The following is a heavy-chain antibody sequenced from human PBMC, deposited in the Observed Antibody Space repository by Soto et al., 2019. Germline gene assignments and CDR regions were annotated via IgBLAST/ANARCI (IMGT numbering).Heavy chain of an antibody. CDR3: ARDGSYHYFDY. CDR2: IYYTGRT. J-gene: IGHJ4*02. D-gene: IGHD1-26*01. V-gene: IGHV4-31*03. Sequence: QVQLQESGPGLVKPSQTLSLACTVSDGSVSRGGYYWSWLRQSPGKGLEWIGTIYYTGRTSYNPSLKSRVTISLETSKRQFTLSLASVSAADTALYYCARDGSYHYFDYWGQGALVTVSS. CDR1: DGSVSRGGYY.